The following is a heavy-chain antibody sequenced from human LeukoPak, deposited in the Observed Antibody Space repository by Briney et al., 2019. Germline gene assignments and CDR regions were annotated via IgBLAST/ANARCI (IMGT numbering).Heavy chain of an antibody. CDR3: AKSQYDFWSGYLYY. CDR1: GFTFSSYT. D-gene: IGHD3-3*01. J-gene: IGHJ4*02. CDR2: ISSSSNTI. Sequence: GGSLRLSCAASGFTFSSYTMNWVRQAPGKGLEWVSYISSSSNTIYYADSVKGRFTISRDNAKNSLYLQMNSLRAEDTAVYYCAKSQYDFWSGYLYYWGQGTLVTVSS. V-gene: IGHV3-48*01.